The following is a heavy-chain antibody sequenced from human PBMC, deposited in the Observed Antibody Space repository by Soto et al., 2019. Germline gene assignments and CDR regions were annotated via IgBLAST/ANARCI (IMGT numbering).Heavy chain of an antibody. Sequence: GESLKISCKVSGYSFTNNWISWVRQMPGKGLEWMGRIDPSDSYTNYSPSFQGHVTISADKSISTAYLQWSSLKASDTAMYYCARQEVRLHYGMDVWGQGTTVTVSS. J-gene: IGHJ6*02. CDR2: IDPSDSYT. D-gene: IGHD2-2*01. CDR3: ARQEVRLHYGMDV. V-gene: IGHV5-10-1*01. CDR1: GYSFTNNW.